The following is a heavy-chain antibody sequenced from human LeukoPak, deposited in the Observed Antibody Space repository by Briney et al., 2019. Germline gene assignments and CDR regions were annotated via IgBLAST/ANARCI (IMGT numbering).Heavy chain of an antibody. Sequence: SETLSLTCTVSGGSISGYYWSWIRQPPGKGLEWIGYIYTSGSTNYNPSLKSRVTISVDTSKSQFSLKLSSVTAADTAVYYCARRLAAAGTFDYWGRGTLVTVSS. J-gene: IGHJ4*02. D-gene: IGHD6-13*01. CDR3: ARRLAAAGTFDY. CDR1: GGSISGYY. CDR2: IYTSGST. V-gene: IGHV4-4*09.